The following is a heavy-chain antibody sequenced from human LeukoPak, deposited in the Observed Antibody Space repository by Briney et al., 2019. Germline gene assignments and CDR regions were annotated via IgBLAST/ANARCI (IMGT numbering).Heavy chain of an antibody. CDR2: ISYDGSNK. CDR1: GFTFSSYG. CDR3: AKESALTNAFDI. J-gene: IGHJ3*02. Sequence: GRSLRLSCAASGFTFSSYGMHWVRQAPGKGLEWVAVISYDGSNKYYADSVKGRFTISRDNSKNTLYLQMNNLRAEDTAVYYCAKESALTNAFDIWGQGTMVTVSS. V-gene: IGHV3-30*18. D-gene: IGHD1-14*01.